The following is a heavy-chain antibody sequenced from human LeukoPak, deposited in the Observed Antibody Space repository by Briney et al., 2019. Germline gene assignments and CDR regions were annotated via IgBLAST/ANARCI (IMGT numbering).Heavy chain of an antibody. CDR3: ARDRVLAPPRGSPYYYGMDV. V-gene: IGHV3-7*03. CDR1: GFTFSSYW. Sequence: GGSLRLSCAASGFTFSSYWMSWVRQAPGKGLEWVANIKQDGSEKYYVDSVKGRFTFSRDNAKNSLYLQMNSLRAEDTAVYYCARDRVLAPPRGSPYYYGMDVWGKGTTVTVSS. D-gene: IGHD6-19*01. J-gene: IGHJ6*04. CDR2: IKQDGSEK.